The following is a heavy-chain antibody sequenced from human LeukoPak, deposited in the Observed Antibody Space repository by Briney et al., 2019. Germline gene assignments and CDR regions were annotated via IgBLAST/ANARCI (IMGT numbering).Heavy chain of an antibody. D-gene: IGHD2-2*01. J-gene: IGHJ3*02. CDR1: GFTFSSYA. CDR2: ISGSGGST. Sequence: PGGSLRLSCAASGFTFSSYAMSWVRQAPGKGLEWVSAISGSGGSTYYADSVKGRFTISRDNSKNTLYLQMNSLRAEDTAVYYCAKALNLPAAINWSAFDIWGQGTMVTVSS. V-gene: IGHV3-23*01. CDR3: AKALNLPAAINWSAFDI.